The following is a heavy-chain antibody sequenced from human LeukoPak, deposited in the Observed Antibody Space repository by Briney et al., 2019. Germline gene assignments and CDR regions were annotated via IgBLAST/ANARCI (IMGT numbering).Heavy chain of an antibody. Sequence: GGSLRLSCAASGFTFSDYGIHWVRQAPGKGLEWVTFIRYDGSGQYYADSVKGRFTISRDNSKNTLYLQMNSLRPEDTAVYYCAKDHGYSYGITDYWGLGTLVTVSS. D-gene: IGHD5-18*01. CDR2: IRYDGSGQ. J-gene: IGHJ4*02. CDR1: GFTFSDYG. CDR3: AKDHGYSYGITDY. V-gene: IGHV3-30*02.